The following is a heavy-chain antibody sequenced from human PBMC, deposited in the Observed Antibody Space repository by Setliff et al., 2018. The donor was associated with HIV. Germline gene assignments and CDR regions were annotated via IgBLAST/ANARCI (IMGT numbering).Heavy chain of an antibody. CDR2: INHSGST. D-gene: IGHD4-17*01. V-gene: IGHV4-34*01. CDR3: AGDYAGSGRPFDY. J-gene: IGHJ4*02. CDR1: GGSFSGYY. Sequence: LSLTCAVYGGSFSGYYWSWIRQPPGRGLEWIGEINHSGSTNYNPSLKSRVTISVDTSKNQFSLKLSSVTAADTAVYFCAGDYAGSGRPFDYWGQGTLVTV.